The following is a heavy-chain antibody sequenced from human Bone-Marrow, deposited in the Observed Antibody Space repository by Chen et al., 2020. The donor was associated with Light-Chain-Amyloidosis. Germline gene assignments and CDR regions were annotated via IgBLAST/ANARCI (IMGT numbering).Heavy chain of an antibody. V-gene: IGHV3-21*01. J-gene: IGHJ3*02. CDR3: AKEMGIHNGAFDI. CDR1: NFTFDVYT. Sequence: EVHLVESGGGLVKPGGSLRLSCAGSNFTFDVYTMNWVRLTPGKGLEWVSAISSSSRSTYYADSVRRRFTTSRDNADNSLSLHMDDLRVEDTGVYFCAKEMGIHNGAFDIWGRGTVVTVSS. CDR2: ISSSSRST. D-gene: IGHD2-8*01.